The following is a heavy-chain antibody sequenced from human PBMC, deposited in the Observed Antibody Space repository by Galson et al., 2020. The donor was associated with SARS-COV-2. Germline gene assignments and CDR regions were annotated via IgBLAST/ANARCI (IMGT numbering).Heavy chain of an antibody. Sequence: ETSETLSLTCAVYVGSSSGFSWSWVRQSPGKGLEWIGEINHSGSANYNSSLKSRVTISVDTSKNQFSLKLTSVTAAETGVYFCARGRIGVVPAPILGLGPYYEYYAMDVWGQGTTITVSS. V-gene: IGHV4-34*01. CDR1: VGSSSGFS. CDR2: INHSGSA. CDR3: ARGRIGVVPAPILGLGPYYEYYAMDV. D-gene: IGHD2-2*01. J-gene: IGHJ6*02.